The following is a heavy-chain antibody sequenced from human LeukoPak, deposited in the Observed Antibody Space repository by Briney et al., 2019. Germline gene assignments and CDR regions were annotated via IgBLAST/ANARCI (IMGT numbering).Heavy chain of an antibody. V-gene: IGHV3-53*01. CDR1: GITVSSNY. J-gene: IGHJ4*02. Sequence: PGGSLRLSCAASGITVSSNYMSWVRQAPGKGLEWVSVMYSGGNTYYADSVKGRFTISRDNSKNTLYLQMNSLRAEDTAVYYCAKGSAYSGSYRFDYWGQGTLVTVSS. CDR3: AKGSAYSGSYRFDY. CDR2: MYSGGNT. D-gene: IGHD1-26*01.